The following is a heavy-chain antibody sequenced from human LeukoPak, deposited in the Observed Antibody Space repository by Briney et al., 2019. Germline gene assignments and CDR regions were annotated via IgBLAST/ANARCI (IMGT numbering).Heavy chain of an antibody. CDR1: GYSISSGYY. V-gene: IGHV4-38-2*01. CDR2: IYRSGST. D-gene: IGHD4-23*01. Sequence: KPSETLSLTCAVSGYSISSGYYWGWIRQPPGKGLEWIGSIYRSGSTYYNPSLKSRVTISVDTSKNQFSLKLSSVTAADTAVYYCARQPDYGGNLNYFDYWGQGTLVTVSS. J-gene: IGHJ4*02. CDR3: ARQPDYGGNLNYFDY.